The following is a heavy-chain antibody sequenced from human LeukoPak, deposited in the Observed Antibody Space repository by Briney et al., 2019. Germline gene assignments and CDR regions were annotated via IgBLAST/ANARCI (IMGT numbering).Heavy chain of an antibody. CDR2: IYYSGST. CDR1: GGSISSYY. V-gene: IGHV4-59*01. Sequence: PSETLSLTCTVSGGSISSYYWSWIRQPPGKGLEWIGYIYYSGSTNYNPSLKSRVTISVDTSKNQFSLKLSSVTAADTAVYYCARGWILYPRQYMDVWGKGTTVTVSS. J-gene: IGHJ6*03. CDR3: ARGWILYPRQYMDV. D-gene: IGHD2-2*03.